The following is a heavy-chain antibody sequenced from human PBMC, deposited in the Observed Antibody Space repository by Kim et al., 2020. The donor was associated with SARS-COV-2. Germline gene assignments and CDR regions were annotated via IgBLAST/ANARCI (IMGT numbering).Heavy chain of an antibody. CDR2: IIPIFGTA. CDR1: GGTFSSYA. J-gene: IGHJ5*02. D-gene: IGHD2-15*01. V-gene: IGHV1-69*13. Sequence: SVKVSCKASGGTFSSYAISWVRQAPGQGLEWMGGIIPIFGTANYAQKFQGRVTITADESTSTAYMELSSLRSEDTAVYYCARDLYGGNQVFVGWFDPWGQGTLVTVSS. CDR3: ARDLYGGNQVFVGWFDP.